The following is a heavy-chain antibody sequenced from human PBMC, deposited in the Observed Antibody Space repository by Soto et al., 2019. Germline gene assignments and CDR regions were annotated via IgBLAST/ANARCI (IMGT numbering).Heavy chain of an antibody. Sequence: ASVKVSCKASGYTFTSYGISWVRQAPGQGLEWMGWISAYNGNTNYAQKLQGRVTMTTDTSTSTAYMELRSLRSDDTAVYYCDRDGTPTTIVAVNGWFDPLGQGTLFTVSS. V-gene: IGHV1-18*01. J-gene: IGHJ5*02. D-gene: IGHD3-22*01. CDR1: GYTFTSYG. CDR2: ISAYNGNT. CDR3: DRDGTPTTIVAVNGWFDP.